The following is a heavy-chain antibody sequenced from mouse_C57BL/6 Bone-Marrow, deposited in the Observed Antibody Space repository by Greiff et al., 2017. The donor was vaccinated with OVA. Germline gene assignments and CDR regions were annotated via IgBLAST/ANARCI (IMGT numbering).Heavy chain of an antibody. V-gene: IGHV1-81*01. D-gene: IGHD2-4*01. CDR2: IYPRSGNT. Sequence: VQLQQSGAELARPGASVKLSCTASGYTFTSYGISWVKQRTGQGLEWIGEIYPRSGNTYYNEKFKGKATLTADKSSSTAYMGLRSLTSEDSAVYFCASDYDGFAYWGQGTLVTVSA. CDR3: ASDYDGFAY. CDR1: GYTFTSYG. J-gene: IGHJ3*01.